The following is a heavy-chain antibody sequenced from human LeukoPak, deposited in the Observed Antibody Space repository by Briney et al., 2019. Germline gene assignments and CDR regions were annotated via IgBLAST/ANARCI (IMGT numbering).Heavy chain of an antibody. CDR3: ARVPTVTFFDY. CDR1: GGSISSSSYY. V-gene: IGHV4-39*01. J-gene: IGHJ4*02. Sequence: SETLSLTCNVSGGSISSSSYYWGWIRQPPGKGPEWIGSIYYSGSTYYNPSLKSRVTISVDTSKNQFSLKLSSVTAADTAVYYCARVPTVTFFDYWGQGTLVTVSS. CDR2: IYYSGST. D-gene: IGHD4-17*01.